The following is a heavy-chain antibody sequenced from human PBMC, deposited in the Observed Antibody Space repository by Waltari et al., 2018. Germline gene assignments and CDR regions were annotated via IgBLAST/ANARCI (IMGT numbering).Heavy chain of an antibody. CDR2: INHSGST. CDR1: GGSFSGYS. Sequence: QVQLQQWGEGLLKPSETLSLTCAVYGGSFSGYSWSWIRQPPGKGLEWIGEINHSGSTNYNPSLKIRVTISVDTSKNQFSLKLSSVTAADTAVYYCARGPYCTGGVCRQTEDIWGRGTLVTVSS. J-gene: IGHJ2*01. D-gene: IGHD2-8*02. CDR3: ARGPYCTGGVCRQTEDI. V-gene: IGHV4-34*01.